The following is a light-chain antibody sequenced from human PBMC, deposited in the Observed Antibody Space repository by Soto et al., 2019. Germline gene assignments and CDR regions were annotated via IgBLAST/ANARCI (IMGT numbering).Light chain of an antibody. Sequence: DIQMTQSPSSLSASVGDRVTITCQARQDIKNYLNWYQQKSGKAHKLLIYDASDLETGVPPRFSGSGSSTDFTFTTNSLPPEDIATYYWHQYANLPLTFGGGTEVEIK. CDR3: HQYANLPLT. CDR1: QDIKNY. J-gene: IGKJ4*01. CDR2: DAS. V-gene: IGKV1-33*01.